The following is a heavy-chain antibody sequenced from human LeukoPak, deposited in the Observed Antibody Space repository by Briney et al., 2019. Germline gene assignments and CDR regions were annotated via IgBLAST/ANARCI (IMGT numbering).Heavy chain of an antibody. D-gene: IGHD6-19*01. CDR3: AREGGIIVAGKFDS. CDR2: IQYDESAK. J-gene: IGHJ4*02. Sequence: LAGGSLRLSCAASGLTFSTSGMHWVRQAPGKGLEWVAFIQYDESAKYYADSVRGRLTISRDNSKNTLYLQMNSLRAEDTAVYYCAREGGIIVAGKFDSWGQGTLVTVSS. V-gene: IGHV3-30*02. CDR1: GLTFSTSG.